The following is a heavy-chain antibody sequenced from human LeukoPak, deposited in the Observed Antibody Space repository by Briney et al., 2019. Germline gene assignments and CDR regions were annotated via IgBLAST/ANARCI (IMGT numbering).Heavy chain of an antibody. J-gene: IGHJ6*02. CDR3: ARISNITSGSWYNYYYYGMDVVTDV. V-gene: IGHV1-18*01. D-gene: IGHD6-13*01. CDR1: GYTFTSYG. Sequence: ASVKVSCKASGYTFTSYGISWVRQAPGQGLEWMGWISAYNGNTNYAQKLQGRVTMTTDTSTSTAYMELRSLRSDDTAVYDCARISNITSGSWYNYYYYGMDVVTDVWGQGTTVTVSS. CDR2: ISAYNGNT.